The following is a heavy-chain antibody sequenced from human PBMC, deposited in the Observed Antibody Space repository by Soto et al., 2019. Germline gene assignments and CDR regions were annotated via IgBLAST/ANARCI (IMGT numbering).Heavy chain of an antibody. Sequence: SETLPLTCTVSGGSISSSSFYWGWIRQPPGKGLEWIGSIYYSGSTYYNPSLKSRVTISVDTSKNQFSLKLSSVTPEDTAGYYCARGSSSYDYWGQGTLVTVSS. CDR3: ARGSSSYDY. V-gene: IGHV4-39*01. J-gene: IGHJ4*02. CDR1: GGSISSSSFY. D-gene: IGHD6-6*01. CDR2: IYYSGST.